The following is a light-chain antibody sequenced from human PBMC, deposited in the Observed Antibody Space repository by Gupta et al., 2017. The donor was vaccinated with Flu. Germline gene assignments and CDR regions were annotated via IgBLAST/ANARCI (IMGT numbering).Light chain of an antibody. CDR3: QQCGSSPRD. Sequence: EFVLTQSPGTLSLSPGERATLSCRASQSVNSNYLAWYQQKPGQAPRLLIYAAFSRAAGIPDRFSGSGSGTDFTLTISRLEPEDFTVYYCQQCGSSPRDFGQGTKLEIK. V-gene: IGKV3-20*01. CDR2: AAF. CDR1: QSVNSNY. J-gene: IGKJ2*01.